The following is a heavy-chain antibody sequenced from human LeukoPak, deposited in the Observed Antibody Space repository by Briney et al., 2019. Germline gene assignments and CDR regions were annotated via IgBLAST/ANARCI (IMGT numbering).Heavy chain of an antibody. CDR3: VLGHYGGLFDS. Sequence: GGSLRLSCEASGFTFARYDMHWVRQAPGKGLEWVAVISSDESNKDYTNSVKGRFTIARDNSKNTLFLQMISLRVEDTALYYCVLGHYGGLFDSGGQGALSPSPQ. V-gene: IGHV3-30-3*01. CDR2: ISSDESNK. J-gene: IGHJ4*02. D-gene: IGHD4-23*01. CDR1: GFTFARYD.